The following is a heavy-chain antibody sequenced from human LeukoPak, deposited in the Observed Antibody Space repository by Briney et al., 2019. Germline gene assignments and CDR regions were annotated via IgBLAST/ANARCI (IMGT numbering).Heavy chain of an antibody. CDR1: GGFFSGFY. CDR2: IKQSRST. CDR3: ARKGPLRDNIPFMDV. Sequence: SETLSLTCAVYGGFFSGFYWSWLRQPPGKGLEWIGEIKQSRSTNYNPSHKSRVTISVDTSKNQFSLKVSSVTAADTAVYYCARKGPLRDNIPFMDVWGKGTTVTVSS. D-gene: IGHD4-17*01. J-gene: IGHJ6*03. V-gene: IGHV4-34*01.